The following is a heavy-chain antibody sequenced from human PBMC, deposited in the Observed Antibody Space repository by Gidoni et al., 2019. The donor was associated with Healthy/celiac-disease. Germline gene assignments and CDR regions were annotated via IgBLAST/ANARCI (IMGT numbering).Heavy chain of an antibody. D-gene: IGHD3-10*01. CDR1: GYTFTGYY. CDR3: ARGGSSGSGFDP. Sequence: QVQLVQSGAEVKKPGASVKVSCKASGYTFTGYYLHWARQAPGQGLEWMGWINPNGGGTNYAQKVQGRVTMTRDTSISTAYMGLSRLRSDDTAVYYCARGGSSGSGFDPWGQGTLVTVSS. J-gene: IGHJ5*02. V-gene: IGHV1-2*02. CDR2: INPNGGGT.